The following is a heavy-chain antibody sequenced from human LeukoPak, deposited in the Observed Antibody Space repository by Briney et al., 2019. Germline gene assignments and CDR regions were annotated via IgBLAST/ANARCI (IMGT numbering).Heavy chain of an antibody. Sequence: GGSLRLSYAASGFTFSSYWMSWVRQAPGKGLEWVANIKQDGSEKYYVDSVKGRFTISRDNAKNSLYLQMNSLRAEDTSVYYCAREPGIAVAGTLYWGQGTLATVSS. CDR2: IKQDGSEK. V-gene: IGHV3-7*01. J-gene: IGHJ4*02. D-gene: IGHD6-19*01. CDR3: AREPGIAVAGTLY. CDR1: GFTFSSYW.